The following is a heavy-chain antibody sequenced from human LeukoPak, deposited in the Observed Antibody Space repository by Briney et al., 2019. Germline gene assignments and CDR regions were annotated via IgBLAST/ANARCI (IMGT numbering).Heavy chain of an antibody. Sequence: EASVKVSCKASGGTFSSYAISWVRQAPGQGLEWMGRIIPILGIANYAQKFQGRVTIAADKSTSTAYMELSSLRSEDTAVYYCARHGSTYYYDSSGYSTPRFDPWGQGTLVTVFS. CDR3: ARHGSTYYYDSSGYSTPRFDP. CDR1: GGTFSSYA. CDR2: IIPILGIA. V-gene: IGHV1-69*04. D-gene: IGHD3-22*01. J-gene: IGHJ5*02.